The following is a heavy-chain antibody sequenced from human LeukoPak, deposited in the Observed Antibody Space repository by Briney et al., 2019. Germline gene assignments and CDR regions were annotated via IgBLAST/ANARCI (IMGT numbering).Heavy chain of an antibody. CDR1: GFTFSSYG. J-gene: IGHJ4*02. CDR3: AKDPHYSGYDEFYSY. V-gene: IGHV3-30*02. D-gene: IGHD5-12*01. CDR2: IRYDGSNK. Sequence: PGGSLRLSCAASGFTFSSYGMHWIRQAPGKGLEWVAFIRYDGSNKYYADSVKGRFTISRDNSKNTLYLQMNSLRAEDTAVYYCAKDPHYSGYDEFYSYWGQGTLVTVSS.